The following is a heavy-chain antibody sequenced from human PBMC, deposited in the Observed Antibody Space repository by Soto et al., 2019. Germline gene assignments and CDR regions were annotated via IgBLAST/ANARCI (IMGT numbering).Heavy chain of an antibody. CDR2: ISSNGGST. V-gene: IGHV3-64*01. CDR1: GFTFSSYA. J-gene: IGHJ3*02. Sequence: GGSLRLSCAASGFTFSSYAMHWVRQAPGKGLEYVSAISSNGGSTYYANSVKGRFTISRDNSKNTLYLQMGSLRAEDMAVYYCAPHVSCSGGSCQYDAFAIRGQGTMVTVS. CDR3: APHVSCSGGSCQYDAFAI. D-gene: IGHD2-15*01.